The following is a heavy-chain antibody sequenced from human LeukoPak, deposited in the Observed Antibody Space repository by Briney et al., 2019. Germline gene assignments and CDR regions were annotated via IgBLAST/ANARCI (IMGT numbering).Heavy chain of an antibody. CDR2: IYSGGST. CDR3: AREYRSEYYFDY. Sequence: GGSLKLSCAASGFTVSSNAISWVRQAPGKGLEWVSVIYSGGSTYYADSVKGRFTISRDNSKNTLDLQMNSLRAEDTAVYYCAREYRSEYYFDYWGQGTLVTVSS. J-gene: IGHJ4*02. CDR1: GFTVSSNA. D-gene: IGHD1-26*01. V-gene: IGHV3-66*01.